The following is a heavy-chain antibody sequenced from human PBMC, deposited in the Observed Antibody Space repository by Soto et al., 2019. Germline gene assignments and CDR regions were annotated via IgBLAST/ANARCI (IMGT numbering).Heavy chain of an antibody. CDR2: INTANGNA. D-gene: IGHD1-26*01. V-gene: IGHV1-3*04. CDR3: KRWVGGSYSFDY. J-gene: IGHJ4*02. CDR1: GYIFTAYT. Sequence: ASVKVSCKASGYIFTAYTFHWVRQAPGRRPEWVGWINTANGNAKYSQKLQGRVTITRDTSASTAYMELSSLRSEDTAVYYCKRWVGGSYSFDYWGQGTLVTVSS.